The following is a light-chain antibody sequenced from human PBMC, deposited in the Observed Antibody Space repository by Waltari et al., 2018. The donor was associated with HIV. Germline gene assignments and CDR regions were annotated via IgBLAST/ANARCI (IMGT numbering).Light chain of an antibody. Sequence: EIVLTQSPTTLSVSPGKRATLPCRASQSVGPYLAWYQQKPGQTPRLLFYDASNRATDIPGRFTAGGSDTEFTLTISGLQPEDSGVYFCQQRRDWPITFGQGTRLEIK. CDR1: QSVGPY. J-gene: IGKJ5*01. CDR2: DAS. CDR3: QQRRDWPIT. V-gene: IGKV3-11*01.